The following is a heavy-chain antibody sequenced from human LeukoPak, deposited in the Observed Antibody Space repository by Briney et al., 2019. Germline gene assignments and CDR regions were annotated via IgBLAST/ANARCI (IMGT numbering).Heavy chain of an antibody. CDR1: GFDFNTFG. Sequence: GRSLRLSCVASGFDFNTFGMHWVRQAPDTGLEWVAVISWDGSDKYYADSVKGRFTISRDNSKNTLYLQMDSLRSEDTGVYYCVRQAQEDYWGQGTLVTVSS. V-gene: IGHV3-30*03. CDR2: ISWDGSDK. J-gene: IGHJ4*02. CDR3: VRQAQEDY.